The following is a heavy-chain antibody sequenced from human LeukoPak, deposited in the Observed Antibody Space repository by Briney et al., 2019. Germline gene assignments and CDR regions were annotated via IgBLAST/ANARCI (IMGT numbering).Heavy chain of an antibody. CDR1: GFTFSSYS. J-gene: IGHJ4*02. Sequence: PGGSLRLSCAASGFTFSSYSMNWVRQAPGKGLEWVSSIHSRSNYIYYADSVKGRFTISRDNAKNSPYLQMNSLRAEDTAVYYCARVTVVVAAALDCWGQGTLVTVSS. V-gene: IGHV3-21*01. CDR3: ARVTVVVAAALDC. CDR2: IHSRSNYI. D-gene: IGHD2-15*01.